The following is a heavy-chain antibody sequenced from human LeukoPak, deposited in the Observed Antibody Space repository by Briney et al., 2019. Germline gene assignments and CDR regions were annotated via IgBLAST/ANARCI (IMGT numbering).Heavy chain of an antibody. CDR2: IIPILAIA. Sequence: SVKVSCKASVGTFSTYAISWVRQAPGQRLEWMGRIIPILAIANYTQKLQGRVTLTADRSTSTAYMELSSLRSEDTAVYYCARVLIPGTDYFDSWGQGTLVTVSS. CDR3: ARVLIPGTDYFDS. D-gene: IGHD1-1*01. J-gene: IGHJ4*02. CDR1: VGTFSTYA. V-gene: IGHV1-69*04.